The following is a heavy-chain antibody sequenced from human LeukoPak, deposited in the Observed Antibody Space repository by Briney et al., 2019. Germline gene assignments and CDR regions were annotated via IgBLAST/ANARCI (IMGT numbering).Heavy chain of an antibody. Sequence: PGGSLRLSCAASGFTFSSYAMSWVRQAPGKGLEWVSAISGSGGSTYYADSVKGRFTISRDNSKNTLYLQMNSLRAEDTAVYYCAKAGGGYCSSTSCERHPFDCWGQGTLVTVSS. CDR3: AKAGGGYCSSTSCERHPFDC. CDR2: ISGSGGST. CDR1: GFTFSSYA. V-gene: IGHV3-23*01. J-gene: IGHJ4*02. D-gene: IGHD2-2*01.